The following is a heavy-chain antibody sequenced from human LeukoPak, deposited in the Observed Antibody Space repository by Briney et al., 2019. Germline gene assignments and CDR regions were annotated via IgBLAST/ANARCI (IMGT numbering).Heavy chain of an antibody. J-gene: IGHJ6*04. CDR2: ISSSSYFI. D-gene: IGHD3-10*02. V-gene: IGHV3-21*01. Sequence: GGSLRLSCAASGFTFSTYTMNWVRQAPGKGLEWVSSISSSSYFIYYADSVRGRFTISRDNAKNSLYLQMNSLRAEDTAVYYCAELGITMIGGVWGKGTTVTISS. CDR3: AELGITMIGGV. CDR1: GFTFSTYT.